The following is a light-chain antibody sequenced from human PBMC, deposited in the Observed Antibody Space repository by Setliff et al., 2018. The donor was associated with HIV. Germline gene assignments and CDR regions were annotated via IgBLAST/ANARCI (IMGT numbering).Light chain of an antibody. Sequence: SALTQPASVSAAPGLSITISCTGTKSDIGGYNYVSWYVQEPGKAPKLIMYDFTSRPSGISNRFSGSKSGNTASLTISGLRAEDEGDYYCTSYTSSDTYVFGTGTKVTVL. CDR1: KSDIGGYNY. V-gene: IGLV2-14*03. J-gene: IGLJ1*01. CDR2: DFT. CDR3: TSYTSSDTYV.